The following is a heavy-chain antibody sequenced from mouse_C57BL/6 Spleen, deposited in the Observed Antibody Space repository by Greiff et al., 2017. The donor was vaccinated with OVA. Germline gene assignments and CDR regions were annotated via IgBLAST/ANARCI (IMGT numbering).Heavy chain of an antibody. D-gene: IGHD2-3*01. J-gene: IGHJ3*01. CDR2: IDPNSGGT. V-gene: IGHV1-72*01. CDR1: GYTFTSYW. Sequence: QVQLQQPGAELVKPGASVKLSCKASGYTFTSYWMHWVKQRPGRGLEWIGRIDPNSGGTKYNEKFKSKATLTVDKPSSTAYLQLSSLTSDDAAVDYCARGYDGYYPAWFAYWGQGTLVTVSA. CDR3: ARGYDGYYPAWFAY.